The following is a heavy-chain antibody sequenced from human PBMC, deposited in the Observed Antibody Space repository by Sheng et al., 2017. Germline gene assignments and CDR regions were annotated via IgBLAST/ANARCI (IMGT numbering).Heavy chain of an antibody. CDR1: GGSFSGYY. J-gene: IGHJ4*02. D-gene: IGHD3-22*01. Sequence: QVQLQQWGAGLLKPSETLSLTCAVYGGSFSGYYWSWIRQPPGKGLEWIGEINHSGSTNYNPSLKSRVTISVDTSKNQFSLKLSSVTAADTAVYYCARNGWDDSSGYHLDYWGQGTLVTVSS. V-gene: IGHV4-34*01. CDR3: ARNGWDDSSGYHLDY. CDR2: INHSGST.